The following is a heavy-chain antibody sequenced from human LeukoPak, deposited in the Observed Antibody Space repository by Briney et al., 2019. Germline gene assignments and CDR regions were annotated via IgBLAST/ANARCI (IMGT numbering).Heavy chain of an antibody. D-gene: IGHD3-10*01. Sequence: ETLSLTCAVYGGSFSGYYWSWIRQPPGKGLEWIGEINHSGSTNYNPSLKSRVTISVDTSKNQFSLKLSSVTAADTAVYYCASGVTRFDPWGQGTLVTVSS. J-gene: IGHJ5*02. CDR2: INHSGST. V-gene: IGHV4-34*01. CDR1: GGSFSGYY. CDR3: ASGVTRFDP.